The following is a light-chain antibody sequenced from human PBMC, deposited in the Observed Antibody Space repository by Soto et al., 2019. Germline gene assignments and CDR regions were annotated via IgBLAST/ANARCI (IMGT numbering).Light chain of an antibody. J-gene: IGKJ1*01. CDR1: QSVSSN. Sequence: EIVMMQSPATLSVSPGERSTLSCMASQSVSSNLAWYEQKSGQAPRLLMYGASTRAIGIPGRFSGSGSGTEFTLTISSLQSEDFEVYYCQQSDKSPPTFGQGTKVDIK. V-gene: IGKV3-15*01. CDR2: GAS. CDR3: QQSDKSPPT.